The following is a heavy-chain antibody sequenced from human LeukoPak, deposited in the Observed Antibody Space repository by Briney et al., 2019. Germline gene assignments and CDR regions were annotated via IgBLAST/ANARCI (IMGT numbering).Heavy chain of an antibody. Sequence: SETLSLTCTVSGGSISSYYWSWIWQPPGKGLEWIGYIYYSGSTNYNPSLKSRVTISVDTSKNQFSLKLSSVTAADTAVYYCARGTGYYYYGMDVWGQGTTVTVSS. CDR1: GGSISSYY. V-gene: IGHV4-59*01. J-gene: IGHJ6*02. CDR3: ARGTGYYYYGMDV. CDR2: IYYSGST. D-gene: IGHD1-14*01.